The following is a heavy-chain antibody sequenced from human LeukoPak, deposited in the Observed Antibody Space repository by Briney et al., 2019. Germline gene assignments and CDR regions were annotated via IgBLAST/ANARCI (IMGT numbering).Heavy chain of an antibody. CDR1: GYTFSNYG. Sequence: GASVKVSCKASGYTFSNYGISWVRQAPGQGLEWMGWSSPYNGKTNYAQKLQGRVTMTTDTSTSTAYMELRSLRSDDTAMYYCARGLLTSGGVIGGPQALEYFQHWGQGTLVTVSS. D-gene: IGHD3-16*02. J-gene: IGHJ1*01. V-gene: IGHV1-18*01. CDR3: ARGLLTSGGVIGGPQALEYFQH. CDR2: SSPYNGKT.